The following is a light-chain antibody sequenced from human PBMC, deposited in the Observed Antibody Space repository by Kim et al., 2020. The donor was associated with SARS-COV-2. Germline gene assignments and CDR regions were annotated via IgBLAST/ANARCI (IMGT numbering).Light chain of an antibody. J-gene: IGLJ3*02. CDR1: ALPKQY. CDR2: KDS. Sequence: SYELTQPPSVSVSPGQTARITCSGDALPKQYAYWYQQKSGQAPVLVIYKDSERPSGIPERFSGSSSGTTVTLTISGVQAEDEADYYCQSADSSGTNWVFGGGTQLTVL. CDR3: QSADSSGTNWV. V-gene: IGLV3-25*03.